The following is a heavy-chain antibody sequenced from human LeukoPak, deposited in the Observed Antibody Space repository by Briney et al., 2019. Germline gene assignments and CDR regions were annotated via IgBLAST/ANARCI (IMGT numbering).Heavy chain of an antibody. D-gene: IGHD5-12*01. Sequence: SETLSLTCTVSGDSITNGIFHWSWIRQPAGKELEWIGRIYTGGNTAYNPSLNSRFTISLDTCNNQLSLKLTSVTAADTAVYYCARGGDYGSAYDYFRYWGQGTLVSVSS. CDR3: ARGGDYGSAYDYFRY. J-gene: IGHJ4*02. CDR1: GDSITNGIFH. CDR2: IYTGGNT. V-gene: IGHV4-61*02.